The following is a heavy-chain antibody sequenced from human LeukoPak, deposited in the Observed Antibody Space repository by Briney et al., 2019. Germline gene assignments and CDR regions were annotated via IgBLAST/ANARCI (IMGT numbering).Heavy chain of an antibody. CDR1: GGSISSYY. V-gene: IGHV4-59*13. Sequence: SETLSLTCTVSGGSISSYYWSWIRQPPGKGLERIGNIYYSGSTNYNPSLKSRVTISVHTSKNQFSLKLSSVTAADTAVYYCARVGIPDLMDGDLNWFDPWGQGTLVTVSS. D-gene: IGHD4-17*01. J-gene: IGHJ5*02. CDR3: ARVGIPDLMDGDLNWFDP. CDR2: IYYSGST.